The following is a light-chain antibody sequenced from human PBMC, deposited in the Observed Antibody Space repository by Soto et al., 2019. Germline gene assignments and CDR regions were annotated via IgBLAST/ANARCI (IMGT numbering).Light chain of an antibody. Sequence: QMTQTPSSKSRSVADRVTVTRHASQSISRYLNRYQKKPGKDPKTLIYAVSSLQTGVPSRFSGTESGTDFNLTISGLQTEELATYKCQQRFSAPRTCGQGTKVDIK. CDR3: QQRFSAPRT. J-gene: IGKJ2*01. CDR1: QSISRY. CDR2: AVS. V-gene: IGKV1-39*01.